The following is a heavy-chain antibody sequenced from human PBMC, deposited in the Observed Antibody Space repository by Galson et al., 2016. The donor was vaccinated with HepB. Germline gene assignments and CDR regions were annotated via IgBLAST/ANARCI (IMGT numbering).Heavy chain of an antibody. CDR3: AREGELLRGFDY. D-gene: IGHD1-26*01. Sequence: LSLTCTVSGGSISSIDYYWDWIRQPPGKGLEWIGGVYYSGSTYYNPSLKSRVTMSLDTSKNQFSLKLRSVTAADTAVYYCAREGELLRGFDYWGQGILITVSS. CDR1: GGSISSIDYY. J-gene: IGHJ4*02. CDR2: VYYSGST. V-gene: IGHV4-39*07.